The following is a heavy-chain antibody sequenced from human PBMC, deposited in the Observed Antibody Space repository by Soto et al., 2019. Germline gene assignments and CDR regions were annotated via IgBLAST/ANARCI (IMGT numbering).Heavy chain of an antibody. D-gene: IGHD1-26*01. CDR1: GFTFTSSA. Sequence: SVKVSCKASGFTFTSSAVQWVRQARGQRLEWIGWIVVGSGNTNYAQKFQERVTITRDMSTSTAYMELSSLRSEDTAVYYCAAGDSGSYFYYYDMDVWGQGTTVTVSS. CDR2: IVVGSGNT. CDR3: AAGDSGSYFYYYDMDV. V-gene: IGHV1-58*01. J-gene: IGHJ6*02.